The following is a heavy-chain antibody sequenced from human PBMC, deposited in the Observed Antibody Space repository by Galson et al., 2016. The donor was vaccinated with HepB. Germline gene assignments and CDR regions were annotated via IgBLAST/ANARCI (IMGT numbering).Heavy chain of an antibody. Sequence: SLRLSCAASGFTFSSYSINWVRRAPEKGLEWVSTINPDGTFIQYGDLVKGRFTISRDNAKNSVYLQMNSLRADDTAVYYCARARSGSYLWWFDSWGQGTLVTVSS. J-gene: IGHJ5*01. CDR3: ARARSGSYLWWFDS. CDR1: GFTFSSYS. D-gene: IGHD1-26*01. V-gene: IGHV3-21*01. CDR2: INPDGTFI.